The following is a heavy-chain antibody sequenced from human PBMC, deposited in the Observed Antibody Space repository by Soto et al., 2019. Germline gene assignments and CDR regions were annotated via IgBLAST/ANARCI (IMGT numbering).Heavy chain of an antibody. J-gene: IGHJ6*02. CDR3: AKTVGYQLYYYYYGMDV. Sequence: GSLRLSCAASGFTFSSYAMSWVRQAPGKGLEWVSAISGSGGSTYYADSVKGRFTISRDNSKNTLYLQVNSLRAEDTAVYYCAKTVGYQLYYYYYGMDVWGQGTMVTVSS. CDR2: ISGSGGST. CDR1: GFTFSSYA. V-gene: IGHV3-23*01. D-gene: IGHD2-2*01.